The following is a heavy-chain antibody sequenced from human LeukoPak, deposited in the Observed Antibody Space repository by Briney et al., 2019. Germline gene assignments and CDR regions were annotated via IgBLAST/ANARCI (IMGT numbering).Heavy chain of an antibody. CDR2: INHSGST. D-gene: IGHD4-11*01. CDR3: ARAWGLQFFADYYMDV. Sequence: SETLSLTCAVYGGSFSGYYWSWIREPPGKGLEWIGEINHSGSTNYNPSLKSRVTISVDTSKNQFSLKLSSVTAADTAVYYCARAWGLQFFADYYMDVWGKGTTVTVSS. V-gene: IGHV4-34*01. CDR1: GGSFSGYY. J-gene: IGHJ6*03.